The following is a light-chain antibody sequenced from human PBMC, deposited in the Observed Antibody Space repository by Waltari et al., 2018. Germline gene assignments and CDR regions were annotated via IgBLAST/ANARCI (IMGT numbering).Light chain of an antibody. Sequence: SSELTQDPAVSVALGQTVRITCQGDSLRSYYASWYQQKPGQAPVLVIYGKNNWPSGIPDRFSGSSSGNTASVTITGAQAEDEADYYCNSRDSSGNHLRVFGGGTKLTVL. J-gene: IGLJ3*02. CDR2: GKN. CDR3: NSRDSSGNHLRV. V-gene: IGLV3-19*01. CDR1: SLRSYY.